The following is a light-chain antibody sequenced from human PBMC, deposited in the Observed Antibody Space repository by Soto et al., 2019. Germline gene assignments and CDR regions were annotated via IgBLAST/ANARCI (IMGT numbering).Light chain of an antibody. CDR1: SSDVGGCNC. J-gene: IGLJ1*01. Sequence: QSVLTQPASVSGSPGQSVTISCTGTSSDVGGCNCVSWYQHHPGRAPKLMIYGVNNRPSGVSNRFSGSKSGNTASLTISGLQAEDEADYYCSSFTSTRTYVFGTGTKVTVL. V-gene: IGLV2-14*01. CDR3: SSFTSTRTYV. CDR2: GVN.